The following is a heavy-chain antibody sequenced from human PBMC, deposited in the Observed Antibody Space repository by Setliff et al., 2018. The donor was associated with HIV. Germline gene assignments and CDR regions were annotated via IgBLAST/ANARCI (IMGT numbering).Heavy chain of an antibody. CDR2: ITAGSSTT. CDR3: AKGRYSSGANYYYYYMDV. CDR1: GFTFSDYG. J-gene: IGHJ6*03. D-gene: IGHD6-19*01. V-gene: IGHV3-23*01. Sequence: GGSLRLSCAASGFTFSDYGMSWVRQAPGKGLEWVSSITAGSSTTYYADSVKGRFTISRDNSKNTLYLQMDSLRAKDTAVYYCAKGRYSSGANYYYYYMDVWGKGTTVTVSS.